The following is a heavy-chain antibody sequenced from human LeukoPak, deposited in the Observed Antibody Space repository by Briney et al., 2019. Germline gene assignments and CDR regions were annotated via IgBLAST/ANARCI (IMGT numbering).Heavy chain of an antibody. D-gene: IGHD1-26*01. J-gene: IGHJ6*02. CDR2: ISGSGGST. Sequence: GGSLRLSCSASGFTFSSYAMSWVRQAPGKGLEWVSAISGSGGSTYYADSVKGRFTISRDNSKNTLYLQMNSLRAEDTAVYYCAKRGDSGSYHYYYYGMDVWGQGTTVTVSS. CDR1: GFTFSSYA. CDR3: AKRGDSGSYHYYYYGMDV. V-gene: IGHV3-23*01.